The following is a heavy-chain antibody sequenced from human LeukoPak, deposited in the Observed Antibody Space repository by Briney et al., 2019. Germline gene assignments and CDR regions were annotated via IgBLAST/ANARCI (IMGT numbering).Heavy chain of an antibody. Sequence: SETLSLTCTVSGGSINSGGYYWSWIRKHPGKGLEWIGYIYYSGSTYYNPSLKSRVTISVDTSKNQFSLKLSSVTAADTAVYYCAREVGSRIYYDSSGYFDYWGQGTLVTVSS. D-gene: IGHD3-22*01. CDR3: AREVGSRIYYDSSGYFDY. CDR2: IYYSGST. J-gene: IGHJ4*02. CDR1: GGSINSGGYY. V-gene: IGHV4-31*03.